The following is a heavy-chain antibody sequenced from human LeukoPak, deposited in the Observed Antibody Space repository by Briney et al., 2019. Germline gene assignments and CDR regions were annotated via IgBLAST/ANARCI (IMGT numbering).Heavy chain of an antibody. D-gene: IGHD3-10*01. J-gene: IGHJ6*03. CDR2: IYYTGCT. V-gene: IGHV4-39*01. CDR1: GASISTNSYY. Sequence: SETLSPTCTVSGASISTNSYYWGWIRQPPGKGLEWIGNIYYTGCTYYNPSLKSRVTISVDTSKNQFSLKLSAVTAADTAVYYCSSVRRGFGESSKYYSYYCMDVWGNGTTVTISS. CDR3: SSVRRGFGESSKYYSYYCMDV.